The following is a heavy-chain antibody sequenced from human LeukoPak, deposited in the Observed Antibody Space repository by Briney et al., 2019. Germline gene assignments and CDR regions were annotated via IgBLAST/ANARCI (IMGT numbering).Heavy chain of an antibody. CDR1: GFTFNTYA. J-gene: IGHJ4*02. CDR3: ARESGYSYGRFGY. CDR2: ISFDGSNK. Sequence: GGSLRLSCAASGFTFNTYAMHWVRQAPGKGLEGVAVISFDGSNKYYADSVKGRFTISRDNSKNTMYMKMNSLRAEDTAVYYCARESGYSYGRFGYWGQGTLVTVSS. D-gene: IGHD5-18*01. V-gene: IGHV3-30*04.